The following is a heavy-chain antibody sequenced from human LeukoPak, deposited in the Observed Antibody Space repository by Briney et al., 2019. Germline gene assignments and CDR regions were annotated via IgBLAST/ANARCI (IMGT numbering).Heavy chain of an antibody. V-gene: IGHV3-23*01. CDR3: AHDLRGSDWSVDY. CDR2: ISNSGGST. Sequence: GGSLRLSCAASGFTFPTYAMSWVRQAPGKGLEWVSVISNSGGSTWYADSVKGRFTISRDNSKNTLSLQMDSLRAEDSAVYYCAHDLRGSDWSVDYWGQGTLVTVSS. J-gene: IGHJ4*02. D-gene: IGHD3-9*01. CDR1: GFTFPTYA.